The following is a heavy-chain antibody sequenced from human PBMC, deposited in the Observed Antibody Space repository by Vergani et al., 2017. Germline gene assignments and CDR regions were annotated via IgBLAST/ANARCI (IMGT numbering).Heavy chain of an antibody. CDR2: IYYSGST. Sequence: QVQLQELGPGLVKPSETLSLTCTVSGGSVSSGSNYWSWIRQPAGKGLEWIGYIYYSGSTYYNPSLKSRVTISVDTSKNQFSLKLSSVTAADTAVYYCASCKAGAFDIWGQGTMVTVSS. CDR3: ASCKAGAFDI. V-gene: IGHV4-61*10. CDR1: GGSVSSGSNY. J-gene: IGHJ3*02. D-gene: IGHD2/OR15-2a*01.